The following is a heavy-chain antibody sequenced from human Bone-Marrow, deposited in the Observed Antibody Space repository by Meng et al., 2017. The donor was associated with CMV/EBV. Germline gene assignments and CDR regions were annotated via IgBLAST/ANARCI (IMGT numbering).Heavy chain of an antibody. Sequence: EVEVVECVGGLGPHGGSCSLSFAGSGFTVSRNYMSWVRQAPGEWLEWVSVIYSGGSTYYADSVKGRFTISRDNSKNTLYLPMTSLRAEDTAVYYCARGGRDYDSLFDPWGQGTLVTVSS. V-gene: IGHV3-66*01. CDR2: IYSGGST. CDR1: GFTVSRNY. J-gene: IGHJ5*02. D-gene: IGHD3-3*01. CDR3: ARGGRDYDSLFDP.